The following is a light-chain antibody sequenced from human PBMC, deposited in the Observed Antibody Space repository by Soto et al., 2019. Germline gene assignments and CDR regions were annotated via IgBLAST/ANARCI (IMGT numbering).Light chain of an antibody. CDR1: SSDVGSYNR. CDR2: EVS. Sequence: QSALTQPPSVSGSPGQSVTISCTGTSSDVGSYNRVSWYQQPPGTAPKLMIYEVSNRPSGVPDRFSGSKSGNTASLTISGLQAEDEADYYCSLYTSSSTFVFGGGTKVTV. J-gene: IGLJ2*01. CDR3: SLYTSSSTFV. V-gene: IGLV2-18*01.